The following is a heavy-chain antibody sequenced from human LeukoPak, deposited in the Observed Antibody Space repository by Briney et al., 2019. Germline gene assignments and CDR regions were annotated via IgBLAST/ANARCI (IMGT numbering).Heavy chain of an antibody. D-gene: IGHD6-19*01. CDR3: ARFGVGAVAGHFDY. V-gene: IGHV5-51*01. CDR1: GSSFTSYW. Sequence: GESLQISCKGSGSSFTSYWIGWVRQMPGKGLEWMGIIYPGDSDTRYSPSFEGQVTISADKSTNTADLQWSSLKASDSAKYYCARFGVGAVAGHFDYWGQGTLITVSS. J-gene: IGHJ4*02. CDR2: IYPGDSDT.